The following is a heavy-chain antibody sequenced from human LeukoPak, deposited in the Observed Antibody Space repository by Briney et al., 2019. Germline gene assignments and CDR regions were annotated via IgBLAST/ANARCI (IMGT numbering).Heavy chain of an antibody. Sequence: SQTLSLTCTVSGGSISSGGNYWSWIRQHPGKGLEWIGYIYYSGSTYYNPSLKSRVTISVDTSKNQFSLKLSSVTAADTAVYYCARKSSIAAAGTWDAFDIWGQGTMVTVSS. D-gene: IGHD6-13*01. V-gene: IGHV4-31*03. CDR1: GGSISSGGNY. CDR2: IYYSGST. CDR3: ARKSSIAAAGTWDAFDI. J-gene: IGHJ3*02.